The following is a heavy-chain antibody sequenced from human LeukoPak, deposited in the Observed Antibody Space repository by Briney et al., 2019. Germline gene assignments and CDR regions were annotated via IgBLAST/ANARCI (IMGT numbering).Heavy chain of an antibody. V-gene: IGHV1-69*05. D-gene: IGHD3-22*01. CDR3: ARAGDYYDSSGYSDY. CDR2: IIPIFGTA. J-gene: IGHJ4*02. Sequence: SVKVSCKASGYTFTSYGISWVRQAPGQGLEWMGRIIPIFGTANYAQKFQGRVTITTDESTSTAYMELSSLRSEDTAVYYCARAGDYYDSSGYSDYWGQGTLVTVSS. CDR1: GYTFTSYG.